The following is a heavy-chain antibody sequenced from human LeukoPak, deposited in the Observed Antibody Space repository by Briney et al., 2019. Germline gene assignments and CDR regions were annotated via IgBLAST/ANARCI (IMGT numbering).Heavy chain of an antibody. D-gene: IGHD5-24*01. CDR1: GFTFSSYG. CDR2: IRYDGSNK. CDR3: AKDWAVEMATTIWGPLDY. J-gene: IGHJ4*02. Sequence: GGSLRLSCAASGFTFSSYGMHWVRQAPGKGLEWVAFIRYDGSNKYYADSVKGRFTISRDNSKNTLYLQMNSLRAEDTAVYYCAKDWAVEMATTIWGPLDYWGQGTLVTVSS. V-gene: IGHV3-30*02.